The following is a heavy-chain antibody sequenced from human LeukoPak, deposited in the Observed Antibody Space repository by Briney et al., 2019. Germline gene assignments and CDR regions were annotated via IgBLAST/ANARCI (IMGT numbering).Heavy chain of an antibody. CDR2: IIPIFGTA. Sequence: SVKVSCKASGGTFSSYAISWVRQAPRQGLELMGGIIPIFGTANYAQKFQGRVTITADESTSTAYMELSSLRSEDTAVYYCARDPRKRGYSYGRPGYYGMDVWGQGTTVTVSS. CDR3: ARDPRKRGYSYGRPGYYGMDV. V-gene: IGHV1-69*13. D-gene: IGHD5-18*01. J-gene: IGHJ6*02. CDR1: GGTFSSYA.